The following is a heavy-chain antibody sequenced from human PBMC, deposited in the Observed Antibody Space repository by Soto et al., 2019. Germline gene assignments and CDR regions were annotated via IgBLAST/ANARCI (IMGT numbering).Heavy chain of an antibody. Sequence: PGGSLRLSCAASGFSFSSYSMNWFRQAPGKGLEWVSYISSSSSTIYYADSVKGRFTVSRDNARNSLYLQMNSLRAEDTAVYYCARDLSWGSNWYYYMDVWGKGTTVTVSS. J-gene: IGHJ6*03. D-gene: IGHD7-27*01. CDR2: ISSSSSTI. CDR3: ARDLSWGSNWYYYMDV. V-gene: IGHV3-48*01. CDR1: GFSFSSYS.